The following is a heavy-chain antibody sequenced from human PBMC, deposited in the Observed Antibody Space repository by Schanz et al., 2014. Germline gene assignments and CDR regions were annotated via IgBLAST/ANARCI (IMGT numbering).Heavy chain of an antibody. V-gene: IGHV1-3*01. CDR3: ARAKRFGDMDV. J-gene: IGHJ6*02. CDR2: INVGNGNM. Sequence: QVQLVQSGAEVKKPGASVKVSCKASGYTFTSYSIHWVRQAPGQGLEWMGWINVGNGNMKYSQKFQGRVTITRDTSASTAYRELRNLRSDDTAVYYCARAKRFGDMDVWGQGTTGTVSS. CDR1: GYTFTSYS. D-gene: IGHD3-10*01.